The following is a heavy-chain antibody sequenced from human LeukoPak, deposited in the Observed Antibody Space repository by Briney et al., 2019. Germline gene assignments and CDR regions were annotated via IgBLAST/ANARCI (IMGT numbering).Heavy chain of an antibody. Sequence: ASVKVSCKASGYIFSDYSVNWVRQAPGQGLEWMGWINTNTGNPTYAQGFTGRFVFSLDTSVSTAYLQISSLKAEDTAVYYCARDSSGWCDYWGQGTLVTVSS. CDR3: ARDSSGWCDY. CDR1: GYIFSDYS. D-gene: IGHD6-19*01. V-gene: IGHV7-4-1*02. CDR2: INTNTGNP. J-gene: IGHJ4*02.